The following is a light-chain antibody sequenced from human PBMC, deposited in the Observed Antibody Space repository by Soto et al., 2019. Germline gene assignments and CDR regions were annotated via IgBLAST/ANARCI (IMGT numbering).Light chain of an antibody. J-gene: IGLJ3*02. V-gene: IGLV1-44*01. CDR1: SSNIGSNP. CDR3: AAWDASLNGWV. CDR2: TNN. Sequence: QSVLTQSPSVAGTPGQRVTISCSGSSSNIGSNPVNWYQQLPGTAPKLLIYTNNQRPSGVPDRFSGSKSGTSASLAISGLQSGDEADYYCAAWDASLNGWVFGGETKLTVL.